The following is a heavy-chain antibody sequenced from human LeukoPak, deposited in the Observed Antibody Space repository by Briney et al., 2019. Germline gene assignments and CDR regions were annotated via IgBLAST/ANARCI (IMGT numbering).Heavy chain of an antibody. V-gene: IGHV3-23*01. CDR1: GFTFSSYA. J-gene: IGHJ4*02. CDR2: ISGSGAST. CDR3: AKGLYSSSSH. Sequence: GGSLRLSYAASGFTFSSYAMSWVRQAPGKGLEWVSAISGSGASTYYADSVKGRFTISRDNSKNTLYLQMDSLRAGDTAVYYCAKGLYSSSSHWGQGTLVTVSS. D-gene: IGHD6-13*01.